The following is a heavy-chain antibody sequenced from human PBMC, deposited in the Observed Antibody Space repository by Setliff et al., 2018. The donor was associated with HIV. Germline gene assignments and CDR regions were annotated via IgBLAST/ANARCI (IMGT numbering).Heavy chain of an antibody. V-gene: IGHV3-30*02. Sequence: SCKASGYNFINYGMHWVRQAPGKGLEWVAFIRLDGSDKFYADSVKGRFTISRDNSKNTLFLQMNSLRSEDTAVYYCAKEDQRVTSVDYWGQGTPVTVSS. CDR3: AKEDQRVTSVDY. D-gene: IGHD2-2*01. CDR2: IRLDGSDK. CDR1: GYNFINYG. J-gene: IGHJ4*02.